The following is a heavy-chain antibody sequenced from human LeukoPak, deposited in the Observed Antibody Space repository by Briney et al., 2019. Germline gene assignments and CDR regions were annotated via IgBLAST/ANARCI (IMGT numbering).Heavy chain of an antibody. D-gene: IGHD3-10*01. CDR2: ISAYNGNT. J-gene: IGHJ4*02. CDR1: GYTFTSYG. CDR3: AREQAVGDRHQKLFDY. V-gene: IGHV1-18*01. Sequence: ASVKVSCKASGYTFTSYGIGWVRQAPGQGLEWMGWISAYNGNTNYAQKLQGRVTMTRDTSISTAYMELSRLRSDDTAVYYCAREQAVGDRHQKLFDYWGQGTLVTVSS.